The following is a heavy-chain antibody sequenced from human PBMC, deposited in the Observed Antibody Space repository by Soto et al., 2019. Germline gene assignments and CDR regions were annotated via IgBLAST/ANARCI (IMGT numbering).Heavy chain of an antibody. Sequence: QVQLVQSGAEVKKPGASVKVSCKTSGYTFSSIGISWVRQAPGQGLEWMGWISPHKDNTYYAQRLQGRVTMTTDTSTSTAYMELRSLRSDDTAVYFCARDLDGSGSYYTKYCGQGTLVTVSS. J-gene: IGHJ4*02. CDR2: ISPHKDNT. D-gene: IGHD3-10*01. CDR1: GYTFSSIG. V-gene: IGHV1-18*01. CDR3: ARDLDGSGSYYTKY.